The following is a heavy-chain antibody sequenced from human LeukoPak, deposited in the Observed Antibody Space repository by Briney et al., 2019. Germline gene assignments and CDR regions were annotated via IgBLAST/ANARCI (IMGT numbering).Heavy chain of an antibody. CDR1: GYTFSDYY. Sequence: ASVKVSCTASGYTFSDYYIHWLRQAPGQGLEWMGWINPKSGVTNFAQCFQGRVTMTRDTSSTTVYMELTRLRSDDTAVYYCARPLGSLKEYWWFDPWGQGTLVTVSS. V-gene: IGHV1-2*02. CDR3: ARPLGSLKEYWWFDP. D-gene: IGHD2/OR15-2a*01. CDR2: INPKSGVT. J-gene: IGHJ5*02.